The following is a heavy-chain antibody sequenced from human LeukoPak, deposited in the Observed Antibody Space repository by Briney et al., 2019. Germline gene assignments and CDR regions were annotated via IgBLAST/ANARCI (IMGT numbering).Heavy chain of an antibody. Sequence: GGSLRLSCGASGFTFSSFAMSWVRQTPGKGLEWVATITAGGSNTYYADSVKGRFTISRDNSKNTLHLQMNSLRAEDTAVYYCATRGTSATKYFADWGQGTLVSVSS. J-gene: IGHJ4*02. CDR1: GFTFSSFA. CDR2: ITAGGSNT. V-gene: IGHV3-23*01. D-gene: IGHD1-1*01. CDR3: ATRGTSATKYFAD.